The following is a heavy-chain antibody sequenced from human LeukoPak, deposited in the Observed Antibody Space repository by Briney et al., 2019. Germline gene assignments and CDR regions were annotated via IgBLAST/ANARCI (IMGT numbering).Heavy chain of an antibody. Sequence: GSSVKVSCKASGGTFISYAISWVRQAPGQGLEWMGGIIPIFGTANYAQKFQGRVTITADESTSTAYMELSSLRSEDTAVYYCARDSGPPAGATPYYYYYYGMDVWGQGITVTVSS. CDR3: ARDSGPPAGATPYYYYYYGMDV. CDR2: IIPIFGTA. V-gene: IGHV1-69*01. D-gene: IGHD2-2*01. CDR1: GGTFISYA. J-gene: IGHJ6*02.